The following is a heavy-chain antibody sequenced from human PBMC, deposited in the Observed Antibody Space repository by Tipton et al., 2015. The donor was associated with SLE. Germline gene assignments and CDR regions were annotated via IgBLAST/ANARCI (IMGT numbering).Heavy chain of an antibody. D-gene: IGHD6-19*01. CDR3: AREVEVYSSGWYYWYHYMDV. CDR2: INHSGST. J-gene: IGHJ6*03. V-gene: IGHV4-34*01. CDR1: GGSFSGYS. Sequence: TLSLTCAVYGGSFSGYSWSWIRQPPGKGLEWIGEINHSGSTKYNPSLKSRVSISIDTSKNQFSLKLRSVTAADTAVYYCAREVEVYSSGWYYWYHYMDVWGKGTTVTVSS.